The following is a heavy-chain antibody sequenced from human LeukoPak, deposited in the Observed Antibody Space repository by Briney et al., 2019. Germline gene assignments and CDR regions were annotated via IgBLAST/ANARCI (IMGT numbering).Heavy chain of an antibody. CDR3: ARVAAAGTGIFVNFYYSMDI. J-gene: IGHJ6*03. V-gene: IGHV3-21*01. CDR1: GGSISSSSYY. Sequence: ETLSLTCTVSGGSISSSSYYWGWVRQAPGKGLEWVSSITSSSSYIYYADSVKGRFTISRDNAKNSLYLQMNSLRAEDTAVYYCARVAAAGTGIFVNFYYSMDIWGKGTTVTISS. D-gene: IGHD6-13*01. CDR2: ITSSSSYI.